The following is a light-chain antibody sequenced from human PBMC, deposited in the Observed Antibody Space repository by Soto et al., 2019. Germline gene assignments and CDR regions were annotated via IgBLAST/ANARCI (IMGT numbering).Light chain of an antibody. V-gene: IGKV1-17*01. CDR1: QGIRTD. CDR3: QQYSTYPWT. Sequence: VTQSPSSLSASVGDRVTITCRASQGIRTDLGWYQQKPGKAPKVLIFGAATLQSGVPSRFSGSGSGTEFTLTINRLQPDDFATYYCQQYSTYPWTFGQGTKVDIK. J-gene: IGKJ1*01. CDR2: GAA.